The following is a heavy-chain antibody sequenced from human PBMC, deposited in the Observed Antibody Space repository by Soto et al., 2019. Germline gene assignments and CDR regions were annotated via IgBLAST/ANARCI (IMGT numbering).Heavy chain of an antibody. Sequence: QVQLVESGGGVVQPGRSLRLSCAASGFTFSSYAMHWVRQAPGKGLEWVAVISYDGSNKYYADSVKGRFTISRDNSRNTLYRQMNSLRAEDTAVYYCARGGKYQLLRNWFDPWGQGTLVTVSS. CDR1: GFTFSSYA. J-gene: IGHJ5*02. CDR2: ISYDGSNK. D-gene: IGHD2-2*01. CDR3: ARGGKYQLLRNWFDP. V-gene: IGHV3-30-3*01.